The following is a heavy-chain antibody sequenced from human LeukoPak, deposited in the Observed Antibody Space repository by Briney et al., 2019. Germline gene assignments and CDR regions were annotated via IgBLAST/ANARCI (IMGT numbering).Heavy chain of an antibody. Sequence: GGSLRLSCAASGFTFDDYAMHWVRQAPGKGLEWVSGISWNSGSIGYADSVKGRFTISRDNAKNSLYLQMNSLRAEDTAVYYCARDSSGYDYVDYWGQGTLVTVSS. CDR3: ARDSSGYDYVDY. V-gene: IGHV3-9*01. D-gene: IGHD5-12*01. CDR1: GFTFDDYA. CDR2: ISWNSGSI. J-gene: IGHJ4*02.